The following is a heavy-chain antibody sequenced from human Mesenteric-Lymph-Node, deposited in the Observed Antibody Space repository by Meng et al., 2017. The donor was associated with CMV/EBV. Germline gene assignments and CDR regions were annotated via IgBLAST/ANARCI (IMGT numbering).Heavy chain of an antibody. Sequence: QVQLVQSGAEVKKPGAAVKVSCKASGYSFTGYSIHWVRQAPGKGLEWMGRISPNTGDTIYEENFQGRVTMTRDTSTNTAYMELSSLTSDDTAVYYCGRGQQTFDPWGQGTLVTVSS. V-gene: IGHV1-2*06. CDR2: ISPNTGDT. CDR3: GRGQQTFDP. J-gene: IGHJ5*02. D-gene: IGHD1-1*01. CDR1: GYSFTGYS.